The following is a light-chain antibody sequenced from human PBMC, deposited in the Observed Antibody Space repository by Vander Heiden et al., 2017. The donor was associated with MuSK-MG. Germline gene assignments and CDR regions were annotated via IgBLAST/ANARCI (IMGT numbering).Light chain of an antibody. Sequence: DIQMTQSPSPLSASVGDRVTITCRASQSFSSRLAWYQQKPGKAPNLLIYDASRLESGVPSRFSGSGSGTEFTLTISSLQPDDFATYYYQQYSSYPWTFGQGTKVEIK. V-gene: IGKV1-5*01. CDR3: QQYSSYPWT. CDR1: QSFSSR. CDR2: DAS. J-gene: IGKJ1*01.